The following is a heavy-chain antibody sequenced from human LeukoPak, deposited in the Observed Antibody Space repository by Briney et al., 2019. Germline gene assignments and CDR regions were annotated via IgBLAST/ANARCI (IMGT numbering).Heavy chain of an antibody. V-gene: IGHV3-23*01. Sequence: PGGSLRLSCAASGFTFSSCGMTWVRQTPGKGLEWVSSISGSDDGTYYADSVKGRFTISRDNSKNTLYLQMNSLRAEDTAVYYCARDTLSGGIRYFDWLLSPIDYWGQGTLVTVSS. CDR1: GFTFSSCG. D-gene: IGHD3-9*01. CDR3: ARDTLSGGIRYFDWLLSPIDY. CDR2: ISGSDDGT. J-gene: IGHJ4*02.